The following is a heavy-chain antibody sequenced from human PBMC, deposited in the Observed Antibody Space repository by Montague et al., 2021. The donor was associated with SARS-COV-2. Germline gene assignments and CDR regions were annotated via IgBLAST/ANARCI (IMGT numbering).Heavy chain of an antibody. CDR3: ARSTYYHDSSGSYYFDY. D-gene: IGHD3-22*01. Sequence: SLRLSCAASGFTFSSYSMNWVRQAPGKGLEWVSSISSSSSYIYYADSVKGRFTISRDNAKNSLYLQMNSLRAEDTAVYYCARSTYYHDSSGSYYFDYWGQGTLVTVSS. V-gene: IGHV3-21*01. CDR2: ISSSSSYI. CDR1: GFTFSSYS. J-gene: IGHJ4*02.